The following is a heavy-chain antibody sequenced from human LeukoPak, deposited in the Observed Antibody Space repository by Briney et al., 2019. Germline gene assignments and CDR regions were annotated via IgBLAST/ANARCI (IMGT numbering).Heavy chain of an antibody. V-gene: IGHV3-48*03. CDR3: ARDAGYSSSPDV. CDR1: GLTFCSYE. CDR2: ISSSGSTI. J-gene: IGHJ6*04. D-gene: IGHD6-6*01. Sequence: GGSLRLSCAASGLTFCSYEMNWVRQAPGKGLEWVSYISSSGSTIYYADSVKGRFTITRDNAKNSLYLQMNSLRAEDTAVYYCARDAGYSSSPDVWGKGTTVTVSS.